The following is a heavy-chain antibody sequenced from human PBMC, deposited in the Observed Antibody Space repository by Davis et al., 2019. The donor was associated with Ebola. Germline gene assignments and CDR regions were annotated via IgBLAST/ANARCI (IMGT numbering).Heavy chain of an antibody. J-gene: IGHJ5*02. V-gene: IGHV1-69*13. Sequence: SVKVSCKASGDTFSSYAISWVRQAPGQGLEWMGGIIPLFKRANYAQKFQGRVTITADESTSTAYMELSSLRSEDTAVYYCASLGVPAAIVHYNWFDPWGQGTLVTVSS. CDR3: ASLGVPAAIVHYNWFDP. CDR1: GDTFSSYA. D-gene: IGHD2-2*01. CDR2: IIPLFKRA.